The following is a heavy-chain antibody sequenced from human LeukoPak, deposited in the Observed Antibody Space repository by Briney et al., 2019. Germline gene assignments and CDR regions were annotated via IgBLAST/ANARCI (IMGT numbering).Heavy chain of an antibody. CDR1: GYTFTTYY. Sequence: ASVKVSCKASGYTFTTYYIHWVRQVAGQGPEWMGRINPSDSGASYAQKFQGRLTITTDTSTSTVYMELSSLRSEDTALYYCARLPYDSSSYYLDYWGQGTLLTGSS. D-gene: IGHD3-22*01. CDR3: ARLPYDSSSYYLDY. V-gene: IGHV1-46*01. CDR2: INPSDSGA. J-gene: IGHJ4*02.